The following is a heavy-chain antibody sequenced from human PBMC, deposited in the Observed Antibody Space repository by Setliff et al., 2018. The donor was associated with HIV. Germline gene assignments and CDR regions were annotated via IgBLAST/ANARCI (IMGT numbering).Heavy chain of an antibody. D-gene: IGHD6-13*01. V-gene: IGHV3-74*01. J-gene: IGHJ4*02. CDR1: GVTNW. Sequence: GGSLRLSCAGSGVTNWMHWVRQAPGKGLVWVSRINSDGSITSYADSVKGRFTISRDNAKNTVFLQMNSLRGEDTAIYYCAGSMGYFVKADWGQGILVTVSS. CDR2: INSDGSIT. CDR3: AGSMGYFVKAD.